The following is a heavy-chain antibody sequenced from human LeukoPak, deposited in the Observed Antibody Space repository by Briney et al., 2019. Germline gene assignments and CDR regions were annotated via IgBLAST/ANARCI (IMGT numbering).Heavy chain of an antibody. J-gene: IGHJ5*02. CDR1: GFTVSSNY. CDR2: IYSGGST. D-gene: IGHD3-9*01. Sequence: GGSLRLSCAASGFTVSSNYMSWVRQAPGKGLEWVSVIYSGGSTYYADSVKGRFTISRDNSKNTLYLQMNSLRAEDTAVYYCARSITIFWFDPWGQGTLVTVSS. CDR3: ARSITIFWFDP. V-gene: IGHV3-53*01.